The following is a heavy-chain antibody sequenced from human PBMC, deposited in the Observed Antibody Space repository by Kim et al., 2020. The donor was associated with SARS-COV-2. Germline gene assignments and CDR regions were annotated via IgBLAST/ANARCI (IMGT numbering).Heavy chain of an antibody. V-gene: IGHV3-33*08. J-gene: IGHJ4*02. CDR1: GFSFSDYA. D-gene: IGHD2-21*01. CDR2: IWFDGGNK. Sequence: GGSLRLSCAASGFSFSDYAMHWVRQAPGKGLEWMAVIWFDGGNKYYAGSVEGRFTVSRDNSKNILYLQMSSLRPEDTALYYCARELKEASVDYWGQGTLVTVSS. CDR3: ARELKEASVDY.